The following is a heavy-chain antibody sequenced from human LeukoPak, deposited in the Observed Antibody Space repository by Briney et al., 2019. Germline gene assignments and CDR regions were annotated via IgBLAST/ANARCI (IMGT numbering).Heavy chain of an antibody. CDR1: GFTFSSYW. V-gene: IGHV3-7*01. CDR3: ARGFCSSTSCFYDP. D-gene: IGHD2-2*01. CDR2: IKQDGSEK. Sequence: GGSLRLSCAASGFTFSSYWMSWVRQAPGKGLEWVANIKQDGSEKYYVDSVKGRFTISRDNAKNSLYLQMNSLRAEDTAVYYCARGFCSSTSCFYDPWGQGTLVTVSS. J-gene: IGHJ5*02.